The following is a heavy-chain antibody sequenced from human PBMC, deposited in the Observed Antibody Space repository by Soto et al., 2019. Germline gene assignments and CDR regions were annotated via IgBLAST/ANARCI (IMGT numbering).Heavy chain of an antibody. J-gene: IGHJ5*02. CDR2: ISYDGSNK. CDR3: AKDVGWTYGSGAPGAVVGDWFDP. V-gene: IGHV3-30*18. CDR1: GFTFSSYG. Sequence: GGSLRLSCAASGFTFSSYGMHWVRQAPGRGLEWVAVISYDGSNKYYADSVKGRFTISRDNSKNTLYLQMNSLRAEDTAVYYCAKDVGWTYGSGAPGAVVGDWFDPWGQGTLVTVSS. D-gene: IGHD3-10*01.